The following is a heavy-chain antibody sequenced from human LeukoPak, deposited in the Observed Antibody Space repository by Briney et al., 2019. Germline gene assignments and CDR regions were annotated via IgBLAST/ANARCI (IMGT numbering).Heavy chain of an antibody. V-gene: IGHV3-30*02. CDR1: GFTFSSHG. Sequence: GGSLRLSCAASGFTFSSHGMHWVRQAPGKGLEWVAFIRYDGSNKYYADSVKGRFTISRDNSKNTLYLQMNSLRAEDTAVYYCAKDQVPADPFDYWGQGTLVTVSS. CDR3: AKDQVPADPFDY. D-gene: IGHD2-2*01. CDR2: IRYDGSNK. J-gene: IGHJ4*02.